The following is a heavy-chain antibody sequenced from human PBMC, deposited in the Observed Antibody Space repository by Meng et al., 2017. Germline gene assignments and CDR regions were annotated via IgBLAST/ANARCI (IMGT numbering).Heavy chain of an antibody. J-gene: IGHJ4*02. D-gene: IGHD1-7*01. V-gene: IGHV1-69*01. CDR1: GGTLSSYA. CDR3: ARIWNSLKDYDY. Sequence: VDAGGGAMKSGSSVKALCNASGGTLSSYAISWVRQAPGQGLEWMGGIIPIFGTANYAQKFQGRVTITADESTSTAYMELSSLRSEDTAVYYCARIWNSLKDYDYWGQGTLVTVSS. CDR2: IIPIFGTA.